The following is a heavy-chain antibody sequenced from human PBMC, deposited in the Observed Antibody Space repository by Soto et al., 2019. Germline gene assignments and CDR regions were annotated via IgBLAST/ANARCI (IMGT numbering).Heavy chain of an antibody. V-gene: IGHV1-18*01. CDR1: GYTFTSYG. D-gene: IGHD3-16*02. J-gene: IGHJ4*02. CDR2: ISAYNGDT. Sequence: GASVKVSCKASGYTFTSYGISWGRQAPGQGLEWMGWISAYNGDTNSAPKVQGRVTMTTDTSTSTAYMELRSLRADDTAVYYCAREDRRESYRTRGQGYFDYWGQGTQVTVSS. CDR3: AREDRRESYRTRGQGYFDY.